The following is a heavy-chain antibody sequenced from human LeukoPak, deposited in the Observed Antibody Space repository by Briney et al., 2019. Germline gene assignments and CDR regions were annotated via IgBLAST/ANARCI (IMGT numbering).Heavy chain of an antibody. CDR2: ISGSGGST. V-gene: IGHV3-23*01. D-gene: IGHD4-23*01. CDR1: GFTFSSYA. CDR3: AKDLGSGGNKPPY. J-gene: IGHJ4*02. Sequence: GGSLRLSCAASGFTFSSYAMSWVRQAPGKGLEWVSAISGSGGSTYYADSVKGRFTIFRDNSKNTLYLQMNSLRAEDTAVYYCAKDLGSGGNKPPYWGQGTLVTVSS.